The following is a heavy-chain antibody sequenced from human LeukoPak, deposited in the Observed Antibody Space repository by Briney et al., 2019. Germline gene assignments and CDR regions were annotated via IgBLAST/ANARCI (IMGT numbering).Heavy chain of an antibody. J-gene: IGHJ4*02. CDR3: ARDRIAARPLDY. V-gene: IGHV3-48*03. CDR2: ISSSGSTI. D-gene: IGHD6-6*01. CDR1: GFTFSSYE. Sequence: GGSLRLSCAASGFTFSSYEMTWVRQAPGKGLEWVSYISSSGSTIYYADSVKGRFTISRDNAKNSLYLQMNSLRAEDTAVYYCARDRIAARPLDYWGQGTLVTVSS.